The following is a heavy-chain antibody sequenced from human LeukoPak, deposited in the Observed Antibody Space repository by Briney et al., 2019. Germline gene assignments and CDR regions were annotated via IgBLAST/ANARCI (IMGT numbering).Heavy chain of an antibody. CDR1: GGSISSYY. Sequence: SETLSLTCTVSGGSISSYYWSWIRQAPGKGLEWIGYIYYSGSTDYNPSLKSRVTISVDTSKNQFSLKLSSVTAADTAVYYCARGTIAVAGVLDYWGQGTLVTVSS. CDR3: ARGTIAVAGVLDY. J-gene: IGHJ4*02. D-gene: IGHD6-19*01. CDR2: IYYSGST. V-gene: IGHV4-59*01.